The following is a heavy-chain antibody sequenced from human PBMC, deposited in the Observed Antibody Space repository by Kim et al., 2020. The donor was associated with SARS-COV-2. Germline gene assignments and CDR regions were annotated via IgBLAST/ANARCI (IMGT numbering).Heavy chain of an antibody. V-gene: IGHV4-34*01. J-gene: IGHJ4*02. Sequence: SETLSLTCAVYGGSFSGYYWSWIRQPPGKGLEWIGEINHSGSTNYNPSLKSRVTISVDTSKNQFSLKLSSVTAADTAVYYCARGSEEDYYDSSGYQTQPPEYYFDYWGQGTLVTVSS. CDR3: ARGSEEDYYDSSGYQTQPPEYYFDY. D-gene: IGHD3-22*01. CDR1: GGSFSGYY. CDR2: INHSGST.